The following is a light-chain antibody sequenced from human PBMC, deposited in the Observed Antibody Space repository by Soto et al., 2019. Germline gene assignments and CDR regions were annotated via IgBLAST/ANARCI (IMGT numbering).Light chain of an antibody. CDR3: QQSYRNPRT. J-gene: IGKJ1*01. V-gene: IGKV1-39*01. CDR1: QTITDY. CDR2: AAS. Sequence: DIQMTQSPSSLSASVGDRVIIACRASQTITDYLNWYQQKPGKAPKLLIYAASSLQSGVPSRFSGSGSGTAFTLTISSLQPEDFATYYCQQSYRNPRTFGQGTKVEMK.